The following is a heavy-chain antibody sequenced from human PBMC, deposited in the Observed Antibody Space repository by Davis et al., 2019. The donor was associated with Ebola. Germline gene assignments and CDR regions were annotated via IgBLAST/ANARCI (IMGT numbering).Heavy chain of an antibody. CDR1: AYTFTNYY. CDR2: INPNDGRT. J-gene: IGHJ3*02. CDR3: TTPGGQDSGYDVFDN. Sequence: AASVKVSCNASAYTFTNYYMHWVRQAPGQGLEWMGMINPNDGRTIYAQKFQGRVTVTRDTSTTTVYMDLSSLSSEDTALYYCTTPGGQDSGYDVFDNWGQGTMVTVSS. D-gene: IGHD5-12*01. V-gene: IGHV1-46*03.